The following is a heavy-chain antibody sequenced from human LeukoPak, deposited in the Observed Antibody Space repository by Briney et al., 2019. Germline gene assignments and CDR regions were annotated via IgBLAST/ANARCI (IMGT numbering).Heavy chain of an antibody. J-gene: IGHJ6*03. Sequence: GGSLRLSCEASGFSFSSYNMDWVRQTPGKGLEWISSITTSSTYTFYADSVKGRFTISRDNARNSLYLQMNSLRVEDTAVYYCARGGLYGSGSYRYYYYMDVWGKGTTVTISS. CDR2: ITTSSTYT. CDR1: GFSFSSYN. CDR3: ARGGLYGSGSYRYYYYMDV. V-gene: IGHV3-21*04. D-gene: IGHD3-10*01.